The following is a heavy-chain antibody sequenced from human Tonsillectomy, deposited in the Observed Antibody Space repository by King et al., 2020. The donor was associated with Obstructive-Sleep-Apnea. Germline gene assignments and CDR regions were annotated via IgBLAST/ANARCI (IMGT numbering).Heavy chain of an antibody. CDR2: IRYDGSKK. CDR3: AKDHASSGSYYGMDV. Sequence: VQLVESGGGVVQPGGSLRLSCTASGFTFSTYGMHWVRQAPGKGLEGVAFIRYDGSKKYYADSVKGRFTISRDNSKNTLYLQMHSLRAEDTAVYYCAKDHASSGSYYGMDVWGQGTTVTVSS. D-gene: IGHD1-26*01. V-gene: IGHV3-30*02. CDR1: GFTFSTYG. J-gene: IGHJ6*02.